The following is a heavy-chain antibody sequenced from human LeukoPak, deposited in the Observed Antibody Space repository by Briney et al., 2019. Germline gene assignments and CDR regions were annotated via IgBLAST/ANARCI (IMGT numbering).Heavy chain of an antibody. J-gene: IGHJ4*02. CDR3: ARGWLCSGDRCPTGLYYFAY. V-gene: IGHV4-34*01. CDR1: GGSFSGYY. D-gene: IGHD2-15*01. CDR2: INHSGST. Sequence: SETLSLTCAVYGGSFSGYYWTWIRQPPGKGLEWIGEINHSGSTNYNPSLKSRVTISVDTSKNQFSLKLSPVTGADTAMYYCARGWLCSGDRCPTGLYYFAYWGQGTLVTVSS.